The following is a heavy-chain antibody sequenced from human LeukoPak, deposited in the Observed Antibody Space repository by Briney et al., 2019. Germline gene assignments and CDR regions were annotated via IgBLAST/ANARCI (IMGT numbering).Heavy chain of an antibody. V-gene: IGHV3-48*04. D-gene: IGHD3-10*01. CDR2: ISSSGSTI. Sequence: PGGPLRLSCAASGFTFSSYSMNWVRQAPGKGLDWVSYISSSGSTIYYADSVKGRFTISRDNAKNSLYLQMNSLRAEDTAVYYCARATMVRGPYYYYYGMDVRGQGTTVTVSS. CDR3: ARATMVRGPYYYYYGMDV. J-gene: IGHJ6*02. CDR1: GFTFSSYS.